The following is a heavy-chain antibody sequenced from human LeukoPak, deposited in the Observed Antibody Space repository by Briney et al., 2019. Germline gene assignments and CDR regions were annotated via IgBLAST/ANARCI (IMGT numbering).Heavy chain of an antibody. Sequence: GGSLRLSCAASGFTFSSYWMHWVRQAPGKGLVWVSRINSDGSSTSYADSVKGRFTISRDNAKNTLYLQMNSLRAEDTAVYYCARVGYGDLHFDYWGQGTLVTVSS. V-gene: IGHV3-74*01. J-gene: IGHJ4*02. CDR1: GFTFSSYW. CDR2: INSDGSST. CDR3: ARVGYGDLHFDY. D-gene: IGHD4-17*01.